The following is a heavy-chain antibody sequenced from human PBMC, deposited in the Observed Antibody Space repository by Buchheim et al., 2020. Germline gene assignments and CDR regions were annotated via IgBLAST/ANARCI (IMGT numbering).Heavy chain of an antibody. CDR1: GASISNTYS. J-gene: IGHJ4*02. CDR2: IDQSGKI. D-gene: IGHD3-3*01. Sequence: QVQLQESGPGLVKPSGTLSLTCAVSGASISNTYSWNWVRQSPGKGLEWIGEIDQSGKIDYNSSLRSRVTLSVDKAKNQFSRKLTSVTAADTAVYYCARGESFWRGNYPSKFSNYFDYWGQGTL. CDR3: ARGESFWRGNYPSKFSNYFDY. V-gene: IGHV4-4*02.